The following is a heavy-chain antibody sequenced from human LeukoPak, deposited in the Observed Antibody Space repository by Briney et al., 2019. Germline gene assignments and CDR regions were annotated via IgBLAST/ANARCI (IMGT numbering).Heavy chain of an antibody. CDR3: ARVRPSDSSGYYLDAFDI. Sequence: LGESLKISCKGSGYSFTSYWIGWVRQMPGKGLEWMGTIYPGDSDTRYSPSFQGQVTISADKSISTAYLQWSSLKASDTAMYYCARVRPSDSSGYYLDAFDIWGQGTMVTVSS. J-gene: IGHJ3*02. CDR2: IYPGDSDT. D-gene: IGHD3-22*01. CDR1: GYSFTSYW. V-gene: IGHV5-51*01.